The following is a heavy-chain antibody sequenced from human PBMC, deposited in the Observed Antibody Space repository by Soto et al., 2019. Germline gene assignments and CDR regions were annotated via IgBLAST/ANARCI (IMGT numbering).Heavy chain of an antibody. CDR1: GYTFSSYY. V-gene: IGHV1-46*01. D-gene: IGHD3-10*01. J-gene: IGHJ4*02. CDR2: INPSGDST. CDR3: ARDWEFGF. Sequence: ASVKVSCKASGYTFSSYYMHWVRQAPGQGLEWMGVINPSGDSTTYAQKFQGRITMTKDTSTSTLYMELSSLRSEDTAVYYCARDWEFGFWGQGTLVTVSS.